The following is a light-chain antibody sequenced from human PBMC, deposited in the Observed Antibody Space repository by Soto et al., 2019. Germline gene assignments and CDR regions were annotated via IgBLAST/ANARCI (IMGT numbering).Light chain of an antibody. CDR1: QSVSSY. V-gene: IGKV3-11*01. CDR2: DAS. CDR3: QQRISWPLT. Sequence: EIVLTQSPATLSLSPGERATLSCRASQSVSSYLGWYQQKPGQAPRLLIHDASNRATGIPARFGGSGSGTDFTLTISSLEPEDFAVYYCQQRISWPLTFGGGTKVEI. J-gene: IGKJ4*01.